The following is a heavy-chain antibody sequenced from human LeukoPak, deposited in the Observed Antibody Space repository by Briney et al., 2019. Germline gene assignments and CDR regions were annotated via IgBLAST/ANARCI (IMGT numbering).Heavy chain of an antibody. Sequence: GGSLRLSWAASGLTFSIYGMHWVRQTPGKGMEWVAVISYDGSNKYYAASVKGRFTNSRDNSKNTLYLQMNSLRAEDTAVYYCAKDCGDYGNYWGQGTLVTVSS. CDR3: AKDCGDYGNY. CDR2: ISYDGSNK. CDR1: GLTFSIYG. J-gene: IGHJ4*02. D-gene: IGHD4-17*01. V-gene: IGHV3-30*18.